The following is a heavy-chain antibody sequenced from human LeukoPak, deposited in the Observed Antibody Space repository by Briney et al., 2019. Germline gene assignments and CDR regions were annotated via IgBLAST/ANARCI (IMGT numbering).Heavy chain of an antibody. J-gene: IGHJ4*02. CDR1: GFTFRTYW. Sequence: PGGSLRLSCAASGFTFRTYWMHWVRQAPGKGLVWVSRISGDGRSTSYAGFVKGRFTISRDNAKDTLYLQIHSLRADDTAVYYCAAFYYDPAYWGQGTLVTVSS. D-gene: IGHD3-22*01. CDR3: AAFYYDPAY. CDR2: ISGDGRST. V-gene: IGHV3-74*01.